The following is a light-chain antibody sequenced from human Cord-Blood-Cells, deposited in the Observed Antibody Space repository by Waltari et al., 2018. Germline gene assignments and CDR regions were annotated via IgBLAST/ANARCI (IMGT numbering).Light chain of an antibody. Sequence: SSELTQDPAVSVALGQTVRITCQGDSLRRYYASWYQQKPGQAPVLVIYGKNNRPSGIPDRFSGSSSGNTASLTITGAQAEDEADYYCNSRDSSGNHYVFGTGTKFTVL. V-gene: IGLV3-19*01. CDR2: GKN. CDR3: NSRDSSGNHYV. J-gene: IGLJ1*01. CDR1: SLRRYY.